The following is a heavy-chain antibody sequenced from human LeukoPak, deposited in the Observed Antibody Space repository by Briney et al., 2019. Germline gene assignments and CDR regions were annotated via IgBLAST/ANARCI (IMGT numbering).Heavy chain of an antibody. J-gene: IGHJ6*03. CDR1: GGSISSYY. D-gene: IGHD2-2*01. CDR3: ARVTQCSTSCWDYMDV. V-gene: IGHV4-4*07. Sequence: SETLSLTCTVSGGSISSYYWSWIRQPAGKGLEWIGRIYTSGSTNYNPSLKSRVTMSVDTSKNQFSLKLSSVTAADTAVYYCARVTQCSTSCWDYMDVWGKGTTVTISS. CDR2: IYTSGST.